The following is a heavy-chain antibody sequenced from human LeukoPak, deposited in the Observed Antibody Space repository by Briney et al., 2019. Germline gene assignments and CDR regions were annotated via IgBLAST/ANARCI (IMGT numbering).Heavy chain of an antibody. CDR3: ARVPGDGFWSGYRSDAFDI. J-gene: IGHJ3*02. CDR1: GYTFTNYD. D-gene: IGHD3-3*01. CDR2: MNPNSGNA. Sequence: ASVKVSCKASGYTFTNYDINWVRQATGQGLEWMGRMNPNSGNADYAQKFQGRVSMTRDTSMSTAYMELNSLRSEDTAVYYCARVPGDGFWSGYRSDAFDIWGQGTMVTVSS. V-gene: IGHV1-8*01.